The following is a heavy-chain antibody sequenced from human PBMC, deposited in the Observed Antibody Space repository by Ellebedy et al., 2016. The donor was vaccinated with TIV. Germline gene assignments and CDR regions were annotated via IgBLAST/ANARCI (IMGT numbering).Heavy chain of an antibody. J-gene: IGHJ4*02. V-gene: IGHV1-69*13. CDR1: GGTFSSYA. Sequence: AASVKVSCKASGGTFSSYAFSWVRQAPGQGLEWMGGIIPFFGSANYAQKFQGRVTITADESTSTAYMELSSLRSDDTAVYYCARDWSGHWGQGTLVTVSS. CDR3: ARDWSGH. D-gene: IGHD3-3*01. CDR2: IIPFFGSA.